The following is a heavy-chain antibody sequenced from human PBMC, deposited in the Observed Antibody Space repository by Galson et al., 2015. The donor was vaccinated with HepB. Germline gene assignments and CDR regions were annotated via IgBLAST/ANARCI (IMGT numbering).Heavy chain of an antibody. CDR3: ARVSLGLGNKLLDY. CDR2: INPSGGTT. J-gene: IGHJ4*02. Sequence: SVKVSCKASGYTFTNYYLHWVRQAPGQGLEWMGIINPSGGTTTFAQKFQGRVTMTRDTSTSTVYMELSSLRSEDTAVYYCARVSLGLGNKLLDYWGQGTLITVSS. D-gene: IGHD3-16*01. CDR1: GYTFTNYY. V-gene: IGHV1-46*01.